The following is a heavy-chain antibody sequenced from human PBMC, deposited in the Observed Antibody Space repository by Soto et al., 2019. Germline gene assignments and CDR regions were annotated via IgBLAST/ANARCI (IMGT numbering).Heavy chain of an antibody. CDR3: ARGGHGSGSYFDY. D-gene: IGHD3-10*01. CDR1: GGSISSGGFY. J-gene: IGHJ4*02. Sequence: PSETLSLTCTVSGGSISSGGFYWTWIRQHPGKGLEWIGFTYSNGITFYNPSLKSRLIISVDTSQNQFSLNLNSVTAADTAMYYCARGGHGSGSYFDYWGQGTLVTVSS. CDR2: TYSNGIT. V-gene: IGHV4-31*03.